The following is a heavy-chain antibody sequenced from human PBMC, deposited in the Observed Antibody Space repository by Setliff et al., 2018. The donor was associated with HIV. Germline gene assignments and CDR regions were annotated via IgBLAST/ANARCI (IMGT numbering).Heavy chain of an antibody. Sequence: GASVKVSCKVSGYTLSELSIHWVRQAPGKGLEWMGGFDPQHGETIYAQKFQDRVTMTEKTSTDTAYMELSSLRSDDTAVYYCATFYDSGTLTSFDYWGQGTLVTVS. CDR3: ATFYDSGTLTSFDY. J-gene: IGHJ4*02. CDR1: GYTLSELS. CDR2: FDPQHGET. V-gene: IGHV1-24*01. D-gene: IGHD3-10*01.